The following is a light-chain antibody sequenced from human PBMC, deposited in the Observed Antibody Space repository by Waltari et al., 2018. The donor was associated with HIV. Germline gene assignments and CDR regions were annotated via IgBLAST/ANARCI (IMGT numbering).Light chain of an antibody. CDR2: EAA. J-gene: IGKJ2*01. CDR1: QSISAT. V-gene: IGKV3-15*01. Sequence: EIVMTQSPPTLSVSPGQRVTLSCRASQSISATIAWYQQRPGQAPRRIIYEAATRPSGIPARFSGSGSGTEFTLTITSLQSEDFATYFCQQYDDGPRGITFGQGTMLEIK. CDR3: QQYDDGPRGIT.